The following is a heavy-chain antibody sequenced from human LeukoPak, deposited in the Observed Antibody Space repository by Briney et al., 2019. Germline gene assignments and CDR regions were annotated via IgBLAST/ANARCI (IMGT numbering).Heavy chain of an antibody. J-gene: IGHJ4*02. V-gene: IGHV4-4*02. CDR2: IYHGGDT. D-gene: IGHD6-19*01. CDR1: GGSITSHSW. CDR3: ASHVTVLGTRGFDY. Sequence: SETLSLTCAVSGGSITSHSWWSWVRPPPGKGLEWIGEIYHGGDTNYDPSVKSRVTMSVDKSKNHFSLNLRSVTAADTAIYYCASHVTVLGTRGFDYWGQGILVTVSS.